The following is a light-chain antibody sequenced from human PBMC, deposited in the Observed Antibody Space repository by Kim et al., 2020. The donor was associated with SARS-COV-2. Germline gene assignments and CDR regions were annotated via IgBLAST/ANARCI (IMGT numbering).Light chain of an antibody. CDR1: QSIGTW. J-gene: IGKJ2*01. CDR2: KAS. Sequence: SASIGDRVTITCRASQSIGTWLAWYQQKPGKAPRLLIYKASSLESGVPSRFSGSGSGTEFTLTISSLQPDDFATYYCQQYHSYSYTFGQGTKLEIK. V-gene: IGKV1-5*03. CDR3: QQYHSYSYT.